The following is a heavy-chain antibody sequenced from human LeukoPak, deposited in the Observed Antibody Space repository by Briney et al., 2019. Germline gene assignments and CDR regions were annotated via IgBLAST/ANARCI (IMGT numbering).Heavy chain of an antibody. CDR1: GGSFSGYY. D-gene: IGHD1-26*01. Sequence: SETLSLTCAVYGGSFSGYYWSWIRQPPGKGLEWIGEINHSGSTNYNPSLKSRVTISVDTSKNQFSLKLSSVTAADTAVYYCARCKRHLGYYYYYYMDVWAKGPRSPSP. CDR2: INHSGST. CDR3: ARCKRHLGYYYYYYMDV. V-gene: IGHV4-34*01. J-gene: IGHJ6*03.